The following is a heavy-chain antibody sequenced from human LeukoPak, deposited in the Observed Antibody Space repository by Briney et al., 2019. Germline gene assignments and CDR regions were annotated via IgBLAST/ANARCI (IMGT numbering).Heavy chain of an antibody. CDR3: ARDGDDYNYFDR. CDR2: TSADGSST. J-gene: IGHJ4*02. V-gene: IGHV3-74*01. Sequence: GGSLRLSCAASRFTFSTYWMHWVRQAPGKGLAWVSRTSADGSSTTYADSVKGRFTISRDNAKNTLYLQMNSLRAEDTALYYCARDGDDYNYFDRWGQGALVTVSS. CDR1: RFTFSTYW. D-gene: IGHD5-24*01.